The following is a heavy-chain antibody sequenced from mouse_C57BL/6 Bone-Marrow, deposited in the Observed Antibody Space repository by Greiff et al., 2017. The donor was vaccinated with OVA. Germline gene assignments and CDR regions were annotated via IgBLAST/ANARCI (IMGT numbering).Heavy chain of an antibody. CDR3: ARWDYEPLRYYFDY. J-gene: IGHJ2*01. D-gene: IGHD2-4*01. CDR2: INPYNGDT. V-gene: IGHV1-20*01. Sequence: DVKLQESGPELVKPGDSVKISCKASGYSFTGYFMNWVMQSHGKSLEWIGRINPYNGDTFYNQKFKGKATLTVDKSSSTAHMELRSLTSEDSAVYYCARWDYEPLRYYFDYWGQGTTLTVSS. CDR1: GYSFTGYF.